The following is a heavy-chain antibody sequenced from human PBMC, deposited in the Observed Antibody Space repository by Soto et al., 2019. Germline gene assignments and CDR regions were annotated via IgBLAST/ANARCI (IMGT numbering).Heavy chain of an antibody. Sequence: ASVKASCKASGYTFTSYYMHWVRQAPGQVLEGMGIINPSCGSTSYAQKFQGRVTMTRDTSTRTVYMELSSLRSEETAVYYCARGVGCGGDCYVLAPDHWCQGTLVTVSS. CDR1: GYTFTSYY. D-gene: IGHD2-21*02. CDR2: INPSCGST. CDR3: ARGVGCGGDCYVLAPDH. V-gene: IGHV1-46*01. J-gene: IGHJ5*02.